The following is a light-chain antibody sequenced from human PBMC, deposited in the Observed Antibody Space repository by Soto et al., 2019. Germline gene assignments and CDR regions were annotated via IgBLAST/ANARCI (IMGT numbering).Light chain of an antibody. Sequence: QSVLTQPPSASGTPGQRVTISCSGSTSNIEENSVTWYQRPPGTAPKVLIYDDYQRPSGVPDRFSGSKSGTSASLAISDLQSEDEGDYYCTAWDDSLNAWLFGGGTKLTVL. CDR1: TSNIEENS. J-gene: IGLJ3*02. V-gene: IGLV1-44*01. CDR3: TAWDDSLNAWL. CDR2: DDY.